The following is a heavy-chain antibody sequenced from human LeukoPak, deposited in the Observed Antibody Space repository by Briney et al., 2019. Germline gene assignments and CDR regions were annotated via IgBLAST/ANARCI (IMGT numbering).Heavy chain of an antibody. CDR1: GFTFSSYW. CDR3: ARDPDNMAYYFDY. D-gene: IGHD5-24*01. CDR2: IKQDGSEK. Sequence: GGSLRLSCAASGFTFSSYWMSWVRQAPGKGLEWVANIKQDGSEKYYVDSVKGRFTISRDNAKDSLYLQMNSLRAEDTAVYYCARDPDNMAYYFDYWGQGTLVTVSS. V-gene: IGHV3-7*01. J-gene: IGHJ4*02.